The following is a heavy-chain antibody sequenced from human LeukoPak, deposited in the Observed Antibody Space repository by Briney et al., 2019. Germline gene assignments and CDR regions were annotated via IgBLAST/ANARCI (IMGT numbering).Heavy chain of an antibody. Sequence: GGSLRLSCAASGFTFSSYTMNWVRQAPGRGLEWVSYISGSGSTIYYADSVKGRFTISRDNAKNSLYLQMNSLRDKDTAVYYCARAYGAFDIWGQGTMVTVSS. D-gene: IGHD2-8*01. CDR2: ISGSGSTI. J-gene: IGHJ3*02. V-gene: IGHV3-48*02. CDR3: ARAYGAFDI. CDR1: GFTFSSYT.